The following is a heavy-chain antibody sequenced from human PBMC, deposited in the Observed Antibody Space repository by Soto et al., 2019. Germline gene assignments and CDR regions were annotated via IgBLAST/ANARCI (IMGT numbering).Heavy chain of an antibody. CDR1: GGTFSSYG. D-gene: IGHD5-12*01. Sequence: QVQLVQSGAEVKKPGSSVKVSCKASGGTFSSYGISWVRQAPGQGLEWMGGIIPMFGTAAHYAQKFQGRVTITADKSTSTVYIELSSMRSEDTAVYYCAREKEMATIIFDYCGQGTLVTVSS. CDR3: AREKEMATIIFDY. V-gene: IGHV1-69*06. CDR2: IIPMFGTAA. J-gene: IGHJ4*02.